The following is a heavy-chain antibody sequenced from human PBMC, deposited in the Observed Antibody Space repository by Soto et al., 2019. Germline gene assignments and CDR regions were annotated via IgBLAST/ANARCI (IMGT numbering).Heavy chain of an antibody. Sequence: ASVKVSCKASGYTFTGYYMHWVRQAPGQGLEWMGWINANNGDTNYAQKLQGRVTMTTDTSTSTAYMELRSLRSDDTAVYYCARGNTIAVAGYDAFDIWGQGTMVTVSS. CDR3: ARGNTIAVAGYDAFDI. D-gene: IGHD6-19*01. V-gene: IGHV1-18*04. CDR2: INANNGDT. J-gene: IGHJ3*02. CDR1: GYTFTGYY.